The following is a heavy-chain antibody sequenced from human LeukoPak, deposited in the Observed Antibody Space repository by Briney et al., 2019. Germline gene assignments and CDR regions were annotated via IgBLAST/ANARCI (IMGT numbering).Heavy chain of an antibody. J-gene: IGHJ4*02. CDR3: VRDNFGIDF. D-gene: IGHD1-14*01. Sequence: PGGSLRLSCAAYGFTFSTYWMQWVRQAQGKGLVWVSHINSDGSGTTYADSVKGRFTISRDNANNMLYLQMNSLRVEDTAVYYCVRDNFGIDFWGQGTLVTVSS. CDR2: INSDGSGT. V-gene: IGHV3-74*01. CDR1: GFTFSTYW.